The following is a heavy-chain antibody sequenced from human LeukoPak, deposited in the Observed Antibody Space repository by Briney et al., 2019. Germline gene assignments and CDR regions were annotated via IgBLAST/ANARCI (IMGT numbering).Heavy chain of an antibody. CDR3: ARGRMSTILFDY. V-gene: IGHV1-2*02. CDR2: INPNSGGT. D-gene: IGHD5-24*01. CDR1: GYTFTGYY. Sequence: GASVKVSCKASGYTFTGYYIHWVRQAPGQGLEWMGWINPNSGGTNYAQKLQGRVTMTRDTSISTAYMELSRLRPNDTAVYYCARGRMSTILFDYWGQETLVTVSS. J-gene: IGHJ4*02.